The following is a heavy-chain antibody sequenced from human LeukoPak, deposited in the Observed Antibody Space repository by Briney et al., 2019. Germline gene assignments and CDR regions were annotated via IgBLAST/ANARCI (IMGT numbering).Heavy chain of an antibody. CDR1: GGSFSGYY. V-gene: IGHV4-34*01. D-gene: IGHD1-1*01. CDR2: INHSGST. J-gene: IGHJ4*02. CDR3: ATTGTRFRRYYFDY. Sequence: SETLSLTCAVYGGSFSGYYWSWLRQPPGKGLEWIGEINHSGSTNYNPSLKSRVTISVDTSKDQFSLKLSSVTAADTAVYYCATTGTRFRRYYFDYWGQGTLVTVSS.